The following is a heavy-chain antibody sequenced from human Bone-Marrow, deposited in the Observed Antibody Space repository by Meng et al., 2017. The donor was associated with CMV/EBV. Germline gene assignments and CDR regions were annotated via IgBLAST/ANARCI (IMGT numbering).Heavy chain of an antibody. CDR3: ARDPHRTTIFGVVGYYYGMDV. CDR2: INPNSGGT. J-gene: IGHJ6*02. V-gene: IGHV1-2*02. Sequence: ASVKVSCKASGGTFSSYTISWVRQAPGQGLEWMGWINPNSGGTNYAQKFQGRVTMTRDTSISTAYMELSRLRSDDTAVYYCARDPHRTTIFGVVGYYYGMDVWGQGTTVTVSS. D-gene: IGHD3-3*01. CDR1: GGTFSSYT.